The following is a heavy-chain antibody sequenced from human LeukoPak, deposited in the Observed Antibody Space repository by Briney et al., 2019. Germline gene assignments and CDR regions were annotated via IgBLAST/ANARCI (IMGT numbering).Heavy chain of an antibody. CDR1: GYSFTSYW. J-gene: IGHJ4*02. V-gene: IGHV5-10-1*01. Sequence: GESLKISRKGSGYSFTSYWIRWVRPMPGKGPEWVGRIDPCDSYTNYSPSFQGHVTISADKSISTAYLQWSSLKASDTAMYYCARAYGSGGGVDYWGRGTLVTVSS. CDR2: IDPCDSYT. D-gene: IGHD3-10*01. CDR3: ARAYGSGGGVDY.